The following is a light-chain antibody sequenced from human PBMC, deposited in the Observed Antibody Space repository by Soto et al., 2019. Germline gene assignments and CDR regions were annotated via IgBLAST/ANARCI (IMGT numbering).Light chain of an antibody. V-gene: IGKV1-27*01. CDR3: QKYNSGPPVT. J-gene: IGKJ3*01. CDR2: ASS. CDR1: QGISNY. Sequence: DIQMTQSPSSLSASVGDRVTITCRASQGISNYLAWYQQKPGQVPKLLIYASSTLQSGVPSRFSGSGSGTDFTLTISSLQPEDVESYYCQKYNSGPPVTFGGGTKVDIK.